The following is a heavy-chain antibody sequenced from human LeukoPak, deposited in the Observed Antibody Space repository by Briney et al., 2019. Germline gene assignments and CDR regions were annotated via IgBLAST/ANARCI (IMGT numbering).Heavy chain of an antibody. V-gene: IGHV3-7*01. J-gene: IGHJ4*02. D-gene: IGHD6-6*01. CDR2: IKQDGSEK. CDR3: VRALGSSSADY. Sequence: GGSLRLSCAASGFTFTHSWMSWVRQAPGKGLEWVVNIKQDGSEKYYVDSVEGRFTISRDNAKNSVSLQKNSLRGEDTAVYYCVRALGSSSADYWGQGTLVTVSS. CDR1: GFTFTHSW.